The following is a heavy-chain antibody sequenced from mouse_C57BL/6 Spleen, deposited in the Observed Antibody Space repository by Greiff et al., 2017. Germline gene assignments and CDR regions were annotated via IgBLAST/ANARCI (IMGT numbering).Heavy chain of an antibody. V-gene: IGHV1-80*01. CDR2: IYPGDGDT. CDR1: GYAFSSYW. Sequence: VQLQQSGAELVEPGASVKISCKASGYAFSSYWMNWVKQRPGKGLEWIGQIYPGDGDTNYNGKFKGKATLTADKSSSTAYMQLSSLTSEDSAVYFCARRVTTVVATPYYYAMDYWGQGTSVTVSS. CDR3: ARRVTTVVATPYYYAMDY. J-gene: IGHJ4*01. D-gene: IGHD1-1*01.